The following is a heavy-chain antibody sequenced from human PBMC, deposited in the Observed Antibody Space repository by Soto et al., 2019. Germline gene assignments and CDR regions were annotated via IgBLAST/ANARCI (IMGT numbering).Heavy chain of an antibody. CDR3: ATDRYSSSSRYYYYGMDV. CDR1: GYTLTELS. J-gene: IGHJ6*02. CDR2: FDPEDGET. Sequence: ASVKVSCKVSGYTLTELSMHWVRQAPGKGLEWMGGFDPEDGETIYAQKFQGRVTMTEDTSTDTAYMELSSLRSEDTAVSYCATDRYSSSSRYYYYGMDVWGQGTTVTVSS. D-gene: IGHD6-6*01. V-gene: IGHV1-24*01.